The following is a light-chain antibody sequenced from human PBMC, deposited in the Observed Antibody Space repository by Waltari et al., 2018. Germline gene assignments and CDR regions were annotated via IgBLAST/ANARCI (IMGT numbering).Light chain of an antibody. J-gene: IGKJ1*01. CDR3: MQSIQFPRT. CDR2: DLF. CDR1: QSLLHSDRKTY. Sequence: DIVMTQTPLSLSVTPGQPASISCRSSQSLLHSDRKTYLSWFLQKAGQPPRLLIYDLFSRFPGVPDRFSGSGSGTDFTLRISRVEPEDVGVYYCMQSIQFPRTFGQGTKVEI. V-gene: IGKV2D-29*01.